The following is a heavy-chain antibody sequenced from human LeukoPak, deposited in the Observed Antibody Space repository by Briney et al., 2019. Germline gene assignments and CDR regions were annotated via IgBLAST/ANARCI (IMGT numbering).Heavy chain of an antibody. V-gene: IGHV3-7*05. Sequence: GGSLRLSCAASGFTFSNYWMRWVRQAPGKGLEWVANIKQDGSEKYYVDSVKGRFTISRDNAQNSLFLQMNSLRAEDTAVYYCARAPEGYTVVTIFDFWGQGTLVTVSS. CDR1: GFTFSNYW. D-gene: IGHD4-23*01. CDR3: ARAPEGYTVVTIFDF. CDR2: IKQDGSEK. J-gene: IGHJ4*02.